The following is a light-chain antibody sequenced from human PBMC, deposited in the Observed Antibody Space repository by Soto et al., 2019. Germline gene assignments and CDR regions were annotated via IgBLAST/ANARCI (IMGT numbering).Light chain of an antibody. V-gene: IGLV2-14*01. CDR2: EVT. CDR3: SSYTRSNTLEVV. Sequence: QSALTQPASVSGSRGQSITISCTGSSSDIGGYDYVSWYQQEPGKAPKLLIYEVTNRPSGVSHRFSGSKSGNTASLTISGLQAEDGAHYYCSSYTRSNTLEVVFGGGTKLTVL. J-gene: IGLJ3*02. CDR1: SSDIGGYDY.